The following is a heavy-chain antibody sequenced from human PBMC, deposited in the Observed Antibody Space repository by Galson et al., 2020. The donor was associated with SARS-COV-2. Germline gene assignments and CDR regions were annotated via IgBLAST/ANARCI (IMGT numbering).Heavy chain of an antibody. J-gene: IGHJ6*02. CDR3: ARDRSARYWYGMDV. CDR2: ISYDGSNK. V-gene: IGHV3-30-3*01. Sequence: GGSLRLSCAVSGFTFSSYAMHWVRQAPGKGLEWVAVISYDGSNKYYADSVKGRFTISRDNSKNTLYLQMNSLRAEDTAVYYCARDRSARYWYGMDVWGQGTTVTVSS. CDR1: GFTFSSYA. D-gene: IGHD2-15*01.